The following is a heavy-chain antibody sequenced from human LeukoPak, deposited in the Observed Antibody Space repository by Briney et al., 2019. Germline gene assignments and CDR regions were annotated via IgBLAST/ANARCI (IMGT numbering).Heavy chain of an antibody. Sequence: PGGSLRLSCAASGFTFSSYAMSWVRQAPGKGLEWVSAISGSGGSTYYADSVEGRFTVSRDNTKNSLYLQMNSLRAEDTAVYYCVRACGGDCYLGDYWGQGTLVTVSS. CDR3: VRACGGDCYLGDY. V-gene: IGHV3-23*01. CDR1: GFTFSSYA. D-gene: IGHD2-21*02. CDR2: ISGSGGST. J-gene: IGHJ4*02.